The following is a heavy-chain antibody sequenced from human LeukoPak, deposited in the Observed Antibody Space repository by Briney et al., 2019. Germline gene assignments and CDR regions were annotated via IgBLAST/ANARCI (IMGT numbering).Heavy chain of an antibody. V-gene: IGHV4-34*01. Sequence: PSETLSLTCAVYGGSFSGYYWSWIRQPPGKGLEWSGEINHSGSTNYNPSLKSRVTISVDTSKNQFSLKLSSVTAADTAVYYCARGRLRITMVRGDVDAFDIWGQGTMVTVSS. J-gene: IGHJ3*02. CDR1: GGSFSGYY. CDR2: INHSGST. CDR3: ARGRLRITMVRGDVDAFDI. D-gene: IGHD3-10*01.